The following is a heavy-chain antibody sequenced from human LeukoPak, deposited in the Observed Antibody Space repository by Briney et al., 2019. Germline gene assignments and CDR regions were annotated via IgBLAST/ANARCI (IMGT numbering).Heavy chain of an antibody. V-gene: IGHV1-69*06. J-gene: IGHJ6*03. D-gene: IGHD3-3*01. CDR2: IIPIFGTT. CDR1: GGTFSSYA. CDR3: ARDRHYTTSGVSHYYYYMDV. Sequence: SVTVSCKASGGTFSSYAISWVRQAPGQGLEWMGGIIPIFGTTDYPHKFQDRVTMTADKSTNTAYMELSSLKSEDSAVYYCARDRHYTTSGVSHYYYYMDVWGNGTTVTVSS.